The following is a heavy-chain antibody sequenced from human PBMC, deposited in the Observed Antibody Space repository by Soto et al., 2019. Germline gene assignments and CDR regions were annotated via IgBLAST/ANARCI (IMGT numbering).Heavy chain of an antibody. CDR2: ISYDGSKK. CDR3: ARDLVRGVIITGWFDP. CDR1: GFTFSSYV. V-gene: IGHV3-30-3*01. D-gene: IGHD3-10*01. Sequence: ESGGGVVQPGRSLRLSCAASGFTFSSYVIHWVRQAPGKGLEWVAVISYDGSKKYCADSVKGRFTISRDNSKNTLYLQMNSLRPEDTAVYYCARDLVRGVIITGWFDPWGQGTLVTVAS. J-gene: IGHJ5*02.